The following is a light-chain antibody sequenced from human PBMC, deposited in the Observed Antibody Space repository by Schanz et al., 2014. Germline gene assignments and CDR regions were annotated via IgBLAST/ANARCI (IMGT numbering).Light chain of an antibody. CDR3: AAWDDSLNGHVV. CDR2: ANT. V-gene: IGLV1-40*01. J-gene: IGLJ2*01. CDR1: TSNIGSGFQ. Sequence: QSVLTQPPSVSGAPGQRVTISCNGSTSNIGSGFQVHWYRQLPGSAPTLVIYANTLRPSGVPDRFSGSKSGTSASLAISGLQSEDEAHYYCAAWDDSLNGHVVFGGGTKLTVL.